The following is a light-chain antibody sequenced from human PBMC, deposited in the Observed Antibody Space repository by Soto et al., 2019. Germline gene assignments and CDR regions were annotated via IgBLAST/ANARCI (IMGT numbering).Light chain of an antibody. V-gene: IGKV3-20*01. CDR3: QQHGQWPIT. J-gene: IGKJ5*01. CDR2: GIS. CDR1: QSVNSNY. Sequence: IVLTQSPATLSVSPWERATLSCMAGQSVNSNYLAWYQQKPGQAPRLLIYGISKRATDIPDRFSGSGSGTEFTLTISSLQPEDFATYYCQQHGQWPITFGQGTRLEIK.